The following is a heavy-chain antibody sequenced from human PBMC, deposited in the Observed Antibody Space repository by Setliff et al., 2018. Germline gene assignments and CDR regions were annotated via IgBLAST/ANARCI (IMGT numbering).Heavy chain of an antibody. J-gene: IGHJ6*03. V-gene: IGHV3-30*04. CDR2: ISYDGSNK. CDR1: GFTFSSYT. D-gene: IGHD5-12*01. Sequence: GGSLRLSCAASGFTFSSYTMNWVRQAPGKGLEWVAVISYDGSNKYYADSVKGRFTISRDNAKNSLYLQMNSLRAEDTAVYYCAREKMATNYYYYYMDVWGKGTTVTVSS. CDR3: AREKMATNYYYYYMDV.